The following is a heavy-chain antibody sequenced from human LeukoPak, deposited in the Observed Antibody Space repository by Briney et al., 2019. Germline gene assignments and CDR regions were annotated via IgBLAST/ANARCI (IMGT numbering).Heavy chain of an antibody. CDR1: GGTFSSYA. V-gene: IGHV1-69*04. Sequence: SVKVPCKASGGTFSSYAISWVRQAPGQGLEWMGRIIPILGIANYAQKFQGRVTMTTDTSTSTAYMELRSLRSDDTAVYYCARSTVRGAKDAFDIWGQGTMVTVSS. CDR2: IIPILGIA. D-gene: IGHD4/OR15-4a*01. CDR3: ARSTVRGAKDAFDI. J-gene: IGHJ3*02.